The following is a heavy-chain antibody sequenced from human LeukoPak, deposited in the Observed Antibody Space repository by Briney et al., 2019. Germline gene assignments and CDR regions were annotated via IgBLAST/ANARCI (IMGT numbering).Heavy chain of an antibody. CDR2: INHSGST. CDR1: GGSFSGYY. J-gene: IGHJ6*02. D-gene: IGHD5-24*01. Sequence: PSETLSLTCAVYGGSFSGYYWSWIRQPPGKGLEWIGEINHSGSTNYNPSLKSRVTISVDTSKNQFSLMLSSVTAADTAVYYCARSSFSWQMGTVNYYSYGMDVWGQGTTVTVSS. V-gene: IGHV4-34*01. CDR3: ARSSFSWQMGTVNYYSYGMDV.